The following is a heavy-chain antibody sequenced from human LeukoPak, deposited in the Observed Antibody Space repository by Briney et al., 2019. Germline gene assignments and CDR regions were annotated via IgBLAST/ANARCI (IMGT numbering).Heavy chain of an antibody. J-gene: IGHJ4*02. CDR1: GFTFNYSW. Sequence: GGSLRLSCAASGFTFNYSWMSWLRQAPGKGLEWVANIKQRGSEKSYVDSVKGRFSISRDNTKNSVFLQMNSLRAEDTAVYYCARVGIDYLASYHFDHWGRGTLVTVSS. D-gene: IGHD2/OR15-2a*01. V-gene: IGHV3-7*01. CDR2: IKQRGSEK. CDR3: ARVGIDYLASYHFDH.